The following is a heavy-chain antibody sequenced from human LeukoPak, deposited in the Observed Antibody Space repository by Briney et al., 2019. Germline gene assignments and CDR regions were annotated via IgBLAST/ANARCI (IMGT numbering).Heavy chain of an antibody. CDR2: INGDGSKI. CDR1: GFSLTGYW. CDR3: ARDKIGGMDV. Sequence: GGSLRLSCAASGFSLTGYWIHWVRQVPGKGLVWLSCINGDGSKIDYADSVKGRFSVSRDNADNTVYVQMNSLRVEDTAVYYCARDKIGGMDVWGKGTTVTVSS. V-gene: IGHV3-74*01. J-gene: IGHJ6*04.